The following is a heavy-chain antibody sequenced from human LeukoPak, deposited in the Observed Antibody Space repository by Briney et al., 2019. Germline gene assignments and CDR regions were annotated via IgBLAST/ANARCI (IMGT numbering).Heavy chain of an antibody. V-gene: IGHV3-33*01. D-gene: IGHD3-22*01. CDR1: GFTFTNYA. Sequence: GGSLRLSCAASGFTFTNYAMDWVRQAPSQGLEWVAIIWYDGSDKYYADSVKGRFTISRDNSNNTVYPQMNSLRAEDTAVYYCVRGLSPDYWGQGTLVTVSS. J-gene: IGHJ4*02. CDR2: IWYDGSDK. CDR3: VRGLSPDY.